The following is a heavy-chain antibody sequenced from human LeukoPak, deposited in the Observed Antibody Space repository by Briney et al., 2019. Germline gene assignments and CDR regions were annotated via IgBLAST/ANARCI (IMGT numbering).Heavy chain of an antibody. D-gene: IGHD3-22*01. CDR2: ISWNSGSI. Sequence: GRSLRLSCAASGFTFDDYAMHWVRQAPGKGLEWVSGISWNSGSIGYADSVKGRFTISGDNAKNSLYLQMNSLRAEDTALYYCAKGETYYYDSSGYLVDYWGQGTLVTVSS. CDR3: AKGETYYYDSSGYLVDY. J-gene: IGHJ4*02. CDR1: GFTFDDYA. V-gene: IGHV3-9*01.